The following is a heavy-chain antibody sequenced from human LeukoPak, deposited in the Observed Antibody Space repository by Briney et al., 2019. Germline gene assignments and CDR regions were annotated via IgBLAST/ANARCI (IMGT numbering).Heavy chain of an antibody. Sequence: GESLKISCKASGYSFTTYWIAWVRQMPGKGLEWMGIIYPGDSHARYSPSLQGQVTISVDRSISTAYLQWSSLKASDTAMYYCARESVVVALNYYMDVWGKGTTVTVSS. J-gene: IGHJ6*03. V-gene: IGHV5-51*01. D-gene: IGHD2-15*01. CDR2: IYPGDSHA. CDR1: GYSFTTYW. CDR3: ARESVVVALNYYMDV.